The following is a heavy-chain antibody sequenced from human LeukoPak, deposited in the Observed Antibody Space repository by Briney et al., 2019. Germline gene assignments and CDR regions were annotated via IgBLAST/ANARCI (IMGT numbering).Heavy chain of an antibody. CDR2: TYYRSKWYN. J-gene: IGHJ6*02. CDR1: GDSVSSNSAA. Sequence: SQTLSLTCAISGDSVSSNSAAWNWIRQSPSRGLEWLGRTYYRSKWYNDYAVSVKSRITINPDTSKNQFSLQLNSVTPEDTAVYYCATGAYGGGDCYLYGMDVWGQGTTVTVSS. V-gene: IGHV6-1*01. CDR3: ATGAYGGGDCYLYGMDV. D-gene: IGHD2-21*02.